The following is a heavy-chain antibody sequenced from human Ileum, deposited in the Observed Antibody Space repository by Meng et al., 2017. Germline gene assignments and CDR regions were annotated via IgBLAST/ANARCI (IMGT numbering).Heavy chain of an antibody. J-gene: IGHJ5*02. CDR3: ARDKPHNWFDP. CDR1: GFHFSSYW. CDR2: INTDGSDT. V-gene: IGHV3-74*01. Sequence: EGHVVGSARGLVQPGGSLRLSCAASGFHFSSYWMHWVRQAPGKGLVWVARINTDGSDTRYADSVKGRFTISRDNAQNMVYLQMNSLRAEDTAVYYCARDKPHNWFDPWGQGTLVTVSS.